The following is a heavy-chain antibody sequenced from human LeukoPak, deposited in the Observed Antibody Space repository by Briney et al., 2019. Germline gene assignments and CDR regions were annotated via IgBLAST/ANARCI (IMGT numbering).Heavy chain of an antibody. J-gene: IGHJ4*02. Sequence: SETLSLTCTVSGASISSGTYYWGWIRQPPGKGLEWIGSLYYGGSTYYNPSLKSRVTISVDTSKNQFSLKLTSVTAADTAVYYCARPNPDSCTNGVCSPFDYWGQGTLVTVSS. D-gene: IGHD2-8*01. CDR3: ARPNPDSCTNGVCSPFDY. V-gene: IGHV4-39*01. CDR2: LYYGGST. CDR1: GASISSGTYY.